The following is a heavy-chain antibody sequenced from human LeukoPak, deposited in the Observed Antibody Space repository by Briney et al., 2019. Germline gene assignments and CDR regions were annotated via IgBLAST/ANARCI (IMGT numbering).Heavy chain of an antibody. Sequence: GGSLRLSCAASGFTFSSYCMNWVRQAPGKGLEWVSSISSSSSYTYYADSVEGRFTISRDKAKNSLYLQMNSLRAADTAVYYYARRSEYSYGRFFDYWGQGTLVTVSP. CDR1: GFTFSSYC. D-gene: IGHD5-18*01. V-gene: IGHV3-21*01. CDR3: ARRSEYSYGRFFDY. CDR2: ISSSSSYT. J-gene: IGHJ4*02.